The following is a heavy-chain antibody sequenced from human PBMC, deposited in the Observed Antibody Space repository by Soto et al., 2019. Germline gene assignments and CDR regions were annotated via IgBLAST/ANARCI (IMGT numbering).Heavy chain of an antibody. CDR3: ARGPVADGGSDY. D-gene: IGHD3-10*01. CDR1: GGSISSGDYY. CDR2: IYYSGST. V-gene: IGHV4-30-4*01. J-gene: IGHJ4*02. Sequence: QVQLQESGPGLVKPSQTLSLTCTVSGGSISSGDYYWSWIRQPPGKGLEWIGYIYYSGSTYYNPSLKSRVTISADTSKNQFALKLSSVTAADTAVYYCARGPVADGGSDYWGQGTLVTVSS.